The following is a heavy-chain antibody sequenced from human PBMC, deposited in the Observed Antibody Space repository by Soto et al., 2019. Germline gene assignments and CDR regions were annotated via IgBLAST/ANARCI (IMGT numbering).Heavy chain of an antibody. Sequence: EVQLLESGGGLVQPGGSLRLSCAASAFTSSSYAMSWVRQAPGKGLEWVSTIGGSGGSSTYYADSVKGRFTIFRDNSKNTLFXQMNSLRAEDTALYYCAXLXGDSVYYPTGYWGQGTLVTVSS. CDR2: IGGSGGSST. D-gene: IGHD3-22*01. CDR1: AFTSSSYA. V-gene: IGHV3-23*01. CDR3: AXLXGDSVYYPTGY. J-gene: IGHJ4*02.